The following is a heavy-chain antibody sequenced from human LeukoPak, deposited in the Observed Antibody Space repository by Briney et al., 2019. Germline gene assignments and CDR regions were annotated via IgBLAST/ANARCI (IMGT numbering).Heavy chain of an antibody. CDR1: GDSVSSNSAS. J-gene: IGHJ4*02. V-gene: IGHV6-1*01. D-gene: IGHD3-22*01. CDR2: TYYRSKWRN. CDR3: ARGTGDSCKD. Sequence: PSQTLSLTCAISGDSVSSNSASWNWSRQSPSRGLEWLGRTYYRSKWRNDYAVSVKSRITISPDTSKNQFSLQLNSVTPEDTAVYYCARGTGDSCKDWGLGTLVTVSS.